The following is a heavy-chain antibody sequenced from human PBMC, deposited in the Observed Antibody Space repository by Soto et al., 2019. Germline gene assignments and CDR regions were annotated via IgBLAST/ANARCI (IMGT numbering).Heavy chain of an antibody. CDR3: ARRVWGRGYEARAEYYYYYMDV. CDR2: IYYSGST. D-gene: IGHD5-12*01. CDR1: GDSISSYY. J-gene: IGHJ6*03. V-gene: IGHV4-59*01. Sequence: SETLSLTCTVSGDSISSYYWSWIRQPPGKGLEWIGYIYYSGSTNYNPSLKSRVTISVDTSKNQFSLKLSSVTAADRAVYYCARRVWGRGYEARAEYYYYYMDVWGKGTTVT.